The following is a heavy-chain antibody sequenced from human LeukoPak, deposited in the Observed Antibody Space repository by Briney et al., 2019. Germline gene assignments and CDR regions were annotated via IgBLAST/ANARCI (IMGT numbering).Heavy chain of an antibody. V-gene: IGHV4-4*07. CDR2: MHTSGIT. J-gene: IGHJ4*02. CDR1: GGSISSYY. CDR3: ARDSGAYYDILTGYPEDY. Sequence: SETLSLTCTVSGGSISSYYWSWIRQPAGKGLEWIGRMHTSGITNYNPSLKSRVTMSGDTSKNQISLKLRSVTAADTAVYYCARDSGAYYDILTGYPEDYWGQGTLVTVSS. D-gene: IGHD3-9*01.